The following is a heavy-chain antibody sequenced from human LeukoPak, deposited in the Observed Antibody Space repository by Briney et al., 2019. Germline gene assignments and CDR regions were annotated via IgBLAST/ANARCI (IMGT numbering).Heavy chain of an antibody. CDR2: ISWDGGST. D-gene: IGHD6-13*01. J-gene: IGHJ6*04. CDR1: GFTFDDYA. V-gene: IGHV3-43D*04. Sequence: GGSLRLSCAASGFTFDDYAMHWVRQAPGKGLEWVSLISWDGGSTYYADSVKGRFTISRDNSKNSLYLQMNSLRAEDTALYYCAKDKLIAAARGLGHYYHGMDVWGKGTTVTVSS. CDR3: AKDKLIAAARGLGHYYHGMDV.